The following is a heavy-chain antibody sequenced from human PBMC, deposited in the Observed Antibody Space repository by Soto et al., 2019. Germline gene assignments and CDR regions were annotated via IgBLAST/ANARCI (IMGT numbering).Heavy chain of an antibody. J-gene: IGHJ4*02. CDR3: ARGAVMPDS. CDR2: ISASGGST. CDR1: GFTFDSFA. D-gene: IGHD3-16*01. Sequence: GGSLRLSCAASGFTFDSFAMTWVRQAPGKGLEWVSAISASGGSTFYADSVKGRFTISRDSSKNTLYLQMNSLRAEDTAVYYCARGAVMPDSWGQGTLVIVSS. V-gene: IGHV3-23*01.